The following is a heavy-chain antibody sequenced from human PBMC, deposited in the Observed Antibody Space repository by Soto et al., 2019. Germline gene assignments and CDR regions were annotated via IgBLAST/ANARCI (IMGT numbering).Heavy chain of an antibody. J-gene: IGHJ4*02. CDR2: ISGSAGST. D-gene: IGHD3-22*01. CDR1: GFTFSSYA. Sequence: PGGSLRLSCAASGFTFSSYAMSWVRQAPGKGLEWVSAISGSAGSTYYADSVEGRFSISRDNSKNTLYLQMNSLRAEDTAVYYCAKDRYLDHDSRGYLFDNWGQGTLVTVSS. CDR3: AKDRYLDHDSRGYLFDN. V-gene: IGHV3-23*01.